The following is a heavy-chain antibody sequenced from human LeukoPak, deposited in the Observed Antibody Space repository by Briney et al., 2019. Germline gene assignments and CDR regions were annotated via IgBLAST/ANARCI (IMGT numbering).Heavy chain of an antibody. V-gene: IGHV1-2*02. J-gene: IGHJ3*02. D-gene: IGHD3-10*01. CDR1: GYTFTGYY. CDR3: ARDPSLWYATDHDAFDI. CDR2: INPNSGGT. Sequence: ASVKVSCKASGYTFTGYYMHWVRQAPGQGLEWMGWINPNSGGTNYAQKFQGRVTMTRDTSISTAYMELSRLRSDDTAVYYCARDPSLWYATDHDAFDIWGQGTMVTVSS.